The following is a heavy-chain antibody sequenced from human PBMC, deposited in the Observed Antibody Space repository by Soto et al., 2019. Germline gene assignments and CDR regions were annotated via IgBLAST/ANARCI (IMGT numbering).Heavy chain of an antibody. CDR2: IYYTGNN. V-gene: IGHV4-30-4*01. J-gene: IGHJ4*02. CDR1: GDSISSPHYY. D-gene: IGHD3-22*01. Sequence: SSETLSLTCTVSGDSISSPHYYWTWIRQPPGKGLEWVGYIYYTGNNFYNPALKSRVAMSVYPSTNQFSLNLASVTYADTAVYFCARDPKQNYYSSPCNGGFDSWGPGTLVTVSS. CDR3: ARDPKQNYYSSPCNGGFDS.